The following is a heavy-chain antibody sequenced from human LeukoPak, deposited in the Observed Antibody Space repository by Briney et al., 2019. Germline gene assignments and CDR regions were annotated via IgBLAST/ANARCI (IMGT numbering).Heavy chain of an antibody. V-gene: IGHV4-39*01. J-gene: IGHJ6*03. CDR3: VRHESFYYYYTDV. CDR1: SGSISSGDYS. CDR2: IYYSDSGRT. Sequence: PSETLSLTCSVSSGSISSGDYSWGWIRQPPGKGLEWIGGIYYSDSGRTYYNPFLESRVSISVDTSKNQFSLKLSSVTGADTALYSCVRHESFYYYYTDVWGKGTTVTVSS.